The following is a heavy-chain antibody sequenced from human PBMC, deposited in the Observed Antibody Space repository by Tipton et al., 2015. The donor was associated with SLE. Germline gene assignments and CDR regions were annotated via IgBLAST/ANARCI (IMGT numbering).Heavy chain of an antibody. D-gene: IGHD6-13*01. CDR1: GGSISSSSYY. V-gene: IGHV4-39*07. CDR3: AIGQQPFDY. CDR2: IYYSGST. J-gene: IGHJ4*02. Sequence: TLSLTRTVSGGSISSSSYYWGWIRQPPGKGLEWIGSIYYSGSTYYNPSLKSRVTISVDTSKNQFSLKLSSVTAADTAVYYCAIGQQPFDYWGQGTLVTVSS.